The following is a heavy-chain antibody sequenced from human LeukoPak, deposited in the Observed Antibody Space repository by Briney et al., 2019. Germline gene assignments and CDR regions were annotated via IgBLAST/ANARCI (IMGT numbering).Heavy chain of an antibody. CDR2: ISYDGSNK. D-gene: IGHD6-13*01. V-gene: IGHV3-30*18. CDR1: GFTFSSYG. Sequence: GGSLRLSCAASGFTFSSYGIHWVRQAPGKGLEWVAVISYDGSNKYYADSVKGRFTISRDNSKNTLYLQMNSLRAEDTAVYYCAKDRSSLFDYWGQGTLVTVSS. J-gene: IGHJ4*02. CDR3: AKDRSSLFDY.